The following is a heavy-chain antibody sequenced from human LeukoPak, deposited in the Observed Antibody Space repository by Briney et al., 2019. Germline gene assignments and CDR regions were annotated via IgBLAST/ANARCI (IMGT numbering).Heavy chain of an antibody. CDR2: IWYDGSNK. J-gene: IGHJ4*02. CDR1: GFTLSSYA. Sequence: GGSLRLSCAASGFTLSSYAMSWVRQAPGKGLEWVAVIWYDGSNKYYADSVKGRFTISRDNSKNTLYLQMNSLRAEDTAVYYCAREAALYFDYWGQGTLVTVSS. V-gene: IGHV3-33*08. CDR3: AREAALYFDY. D-gene: IGHD6-25*01.